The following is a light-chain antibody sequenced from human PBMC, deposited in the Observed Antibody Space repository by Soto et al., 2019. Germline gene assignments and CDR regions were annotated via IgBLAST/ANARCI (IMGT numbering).Light chain of an antibody. CDR1: QSVSSSY. Sequence: EIVLTQSPGTLSLSPGERATLSCRASQSVSSSYLAWYQQKPGQAPRLLIYGASSRATGIPDRFSGSGSGTDFTLTISRLEPEDFAVYYCQQNGSSQPMYTFGQGTKLEIK. J-gene: IGKJ2*01. CDR3: QQNGSSQPMYT. CDR2: GAS. V-gene: IGKV3-20*01.